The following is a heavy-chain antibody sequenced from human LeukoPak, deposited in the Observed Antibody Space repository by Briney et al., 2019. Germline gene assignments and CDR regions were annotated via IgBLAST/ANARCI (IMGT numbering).Heavy chain of an antibody. Sequence: GASVKVSCKASGGTFSSYAISWVRQAPGQGLEWMGWISAYNGNTNYAQKLQGRVTMTTDTSTSTAYMELRGLRSDDTAVYYCARRDYYDSSGYFDYWGQGTLVTVSS. V-gene: IGHV1-18*01. J-gene: IGHJ4*02. CDR2: ISAYNGNT. D-gene: IGHD3-22*01. CDR3: ARRDYYDSSGYFDY. CDR1: GGTFSSYA.